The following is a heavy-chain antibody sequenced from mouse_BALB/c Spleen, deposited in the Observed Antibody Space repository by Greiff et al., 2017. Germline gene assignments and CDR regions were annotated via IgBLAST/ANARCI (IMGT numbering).Heavy chain of an antibody. CDR3: ANLYDGYSAY. V-gene: IGHV1-82*01. Sequence: QVQLKESGPELVKPGASVKISCKASGYAFSSSWMNWVKQRPGQGLEWIGRIYPGDGDTNYNGKFKGKATLTADKSSSTAYMQLSSLTSVDSAVYFCANLYDGYSAYWGQGTLVTVSA. CDR2: IYPGDGDT. J-gene: IGHJ3*01. CDR1: GYAFSSSW. D-gene: IGHD2-3*01.